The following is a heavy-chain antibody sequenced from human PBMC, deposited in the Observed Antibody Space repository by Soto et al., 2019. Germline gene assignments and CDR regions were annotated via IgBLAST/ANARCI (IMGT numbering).Heavy chain of an antibody. J-gene: IGHJ4*02. V-gene: IGHV4-59*01. CDR2: IYYSGST. CDR1: GGSISSYY. Sequence: SETLSLTCTVSGGSISSYYWSWIRQPPGKGLEWIGYIYYSGSTNYNPSLRSRVTISADTSKNQISLKLTSPTAADTAVYYCARGVGSSPPQYWGRGTLVTVSS. D-gene: IGHD1-26*01. CDR3: ARGVGSSPPQY.